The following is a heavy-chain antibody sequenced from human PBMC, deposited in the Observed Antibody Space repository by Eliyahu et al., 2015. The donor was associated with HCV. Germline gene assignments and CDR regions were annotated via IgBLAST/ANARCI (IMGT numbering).Heavy chain of an antibody. CDR3: AGPHSIDYGVGDY. CDR1: GFTFNW. CDR2: IYKDERTT. Sequence: EVQLVESGGGLVQPGGSLXLXCVASGFTFNWMHWVRQAPGKGLVWVSRIYKDERTTTYAESVKGRFTISRDNAKNTVYLQMNNLRVEDTAVYYCAGPHSIDYGVGDYWGQGTLVTVSS. D-gene: IGHD4/OR15-4a*01. V-gene: IGHV3-74*01. J-gene: IGHJ4*02.